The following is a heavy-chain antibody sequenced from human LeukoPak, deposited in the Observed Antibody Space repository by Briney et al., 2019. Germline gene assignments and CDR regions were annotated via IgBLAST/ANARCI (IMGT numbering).Heavy chain of an antibody. J-gene: IGHJ4*02. CDR3: ARVGSYYGSGSYYIYY. V-gene: IGHV1-8*01. D-gene: IGHD3-10*01. CDR2: INPNSGNT. CDR1: GYTFTSYD. Sequence: ASVKVSRKASGYTFTSYDINRVRQATGQGPEWMGWINPNSGNTGYAQKFQGRVTMTRNTSISTAYMELSSLRSEDTAVYYCARVGSYYGSGSYYIYYWGQGTLVTASS.